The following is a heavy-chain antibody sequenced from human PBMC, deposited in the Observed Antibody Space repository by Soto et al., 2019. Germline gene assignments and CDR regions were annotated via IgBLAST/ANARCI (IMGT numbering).Heavy chain of an antibody. CDR2: ISGSGGTT. CDR1: GFTFSNFA. CDR3: AKGAGATYRFLEGY. J-gene: IGHJ4*02. V-gene: IGHV3-23*01. Sequence: GGSLRLSCAASGFTFSNFAMSWVRQAPGKGLEWVSGISGSGGTTYYADSVKGRFTISRDNSKNTQYLQMHSLRAEDTAVYYCAKGAGATYRFLEGYWGQGTLVTVSS. D-gene: IGHD3-3*01.